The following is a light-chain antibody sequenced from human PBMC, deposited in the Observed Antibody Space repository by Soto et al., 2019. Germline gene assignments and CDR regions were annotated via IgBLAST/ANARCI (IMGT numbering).Light chain of an antibody. CDR1: TSNIGSNY. Sequence: QSVLTQPPSASGTPGQRVTISCSGSTSNIGSNYVYWYQQLPGTAPKLLIFRDNQRPSGVPDRFSGSRSGTSASLAISGLQSEDEADYYCATWDDSLSGPEVFGGGTKLTVL. CDR2: RDN. J-gene: IGLJ2*01. CDR3: ATWDDSLSGPEV. V-gene: IGLV1-47*01.